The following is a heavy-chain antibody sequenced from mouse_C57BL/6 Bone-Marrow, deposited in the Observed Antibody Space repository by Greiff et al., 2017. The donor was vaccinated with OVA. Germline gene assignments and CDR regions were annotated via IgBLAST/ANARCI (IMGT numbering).Heavy chain of an antibody. V-gene: IGHV1-81*01. J-gene: IGHJ2*01. CDR1: GYTFTSYG. CDR2: IYPRSGNT. Sequence: VKLQESGAELARPGASVKLSCKASGYTFTSYGISWVKQRTGQGLEWIGEIYPRSGNTYYNEKFKGKATLTADKSSSTAYMELRSLTSEDSAVYFCAKYGNYDYFDYWGQGTTLTVSS. D-gene: IGHD2-1*01. CDR3: AKYGNYDYFDY.